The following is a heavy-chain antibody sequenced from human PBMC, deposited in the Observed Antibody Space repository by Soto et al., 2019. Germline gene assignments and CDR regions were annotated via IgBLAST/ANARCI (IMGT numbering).Heavy chain of an antibody. D-gene: IGHD2-2*02. CDR2: IYTSGGT. Sequence: SETLSLTCTVSGGSISSYYWSWIRQPAGKGLEWIGRIYTSGGTNYNPSLKSRVTMSVDTSKNQFSLKLSSVTAADTAVYYCARDRESPAGIVVVPAAIRAYYYYGMDVWGQGTTVTVSS. J-gene: IGHJ6*02. CDR3: ARDRESPAGIVVVPAAIRAYYYYGMDV. CDR1: GGSISSYY. V-gene: IGHV4-4*07.